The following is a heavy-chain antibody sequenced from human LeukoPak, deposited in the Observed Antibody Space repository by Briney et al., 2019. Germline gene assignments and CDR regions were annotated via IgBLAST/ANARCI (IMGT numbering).Heavy chain of an antibody. J-gene: IGHJ5*02. V-gene: IGHV4-39*01. CDR3: ARHPDDYVWGSYRPNWFDP. CDR2: IYYSGST. CDR1: GGSISSSSYY. Sequence: PSETLSLTCTVSGGSISSSSYYWGWIRQPPGKGLEWIGSIYYSGSTYYNPSLKSRVTISVDTSKNQFSLKRSSVTAADTAVYYCARHPDDYVWGSYRPNWFDPWGQGTLVTVSS. D-gene: IGHD3-16*02.